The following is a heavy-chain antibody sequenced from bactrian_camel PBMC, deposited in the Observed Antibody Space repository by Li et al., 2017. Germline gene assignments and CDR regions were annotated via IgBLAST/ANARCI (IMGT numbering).Heavy chain of an antibody. V-gene: IGHV3S1*01. CDR1: GATRSTGW. J-gene: IGHJ6*01. CDR3: AADRFGCLRGRTALDSTTGFGY. D-gene: IGHD7*01. CDR2: LNIFAHNTI. Sequence: QVQLVESGGGSVQPGGSLRLSCVTSGATRSTGWLGWFRQAPGKEREGVAYLNIFAHNTISHEDHVRDRFTISHDDAKNTVHLQMNSLKPEDTAMYYCAADRFGCLRGRTALDSTTGFGYWGQGTQVTVS.